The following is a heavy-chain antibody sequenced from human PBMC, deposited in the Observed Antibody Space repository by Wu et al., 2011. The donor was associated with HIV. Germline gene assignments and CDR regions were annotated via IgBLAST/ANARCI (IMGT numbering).Heavy chain of an antibody. D-gene: IGHD3-16*01. CDR1: GGTFDTFA. J-gene: IGHJ6*02. CDR2: IVPVFGST. Sequence: QVQLVQSGPEVAKPGSSVRVSCKASGGTFDTFAISWVRQAPGRGLEWMGAIVPVFGSTNYAQNFQGRLTISTEPSASTNYYLELRGLRPEDTAIYYCAREVGRGVNDVSGMDVWGQGTTITGLL. CDR3: AREVGRGVNDVSGMDV. V-gene: IGHV1-69*05.